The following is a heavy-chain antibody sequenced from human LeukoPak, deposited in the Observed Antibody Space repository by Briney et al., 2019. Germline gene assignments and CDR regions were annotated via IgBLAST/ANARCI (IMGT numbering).Heavy chain of an antibody. Sequence: GGSQRLSCAVSGFTFSTYAMNWVRQAPGKGLEWVSYISSSSRTIHYADSVKGRFTISRDNAKNSLYLQMNSLRAEDTAVYYCARGASYVTSQWFDPWGQGTQVTVSS. J-gene: IGHJ5*02. V-gene: IGHV3-48*01. CDR1: GFTFSTYA. CDR2: ISSSSRTI. CDR3: ARGASYVTSQWFDP. D-gene: IGHD2-21*02.